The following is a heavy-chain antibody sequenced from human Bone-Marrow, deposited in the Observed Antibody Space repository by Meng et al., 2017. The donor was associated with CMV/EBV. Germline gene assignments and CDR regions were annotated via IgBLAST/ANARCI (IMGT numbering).Heavy chain of an antibody. J-gene: IGHJ4*02. V-gene: IGHV1-46*01. CDR2: INPDGGST. CDR3: ARSSPLTKYYFDY. Sequence: ASGFTFTTSYIHWVRQAPGQGLEWLGIINPDGGSTAYAQKFQGRVTMTKDTSTSTVYMELTSLRSGDTAVYYCARSSPLTKYYFDYWGQGTLVTVSS. CDR1: GFTFTTSY.